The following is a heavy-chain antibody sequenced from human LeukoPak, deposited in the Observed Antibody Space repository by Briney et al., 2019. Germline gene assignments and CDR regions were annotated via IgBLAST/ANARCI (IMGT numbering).Heavy chain of an antibody. Sequence: GESLKISCKGSGYSFTSYWIGWVRQMPGKGLEWMGIIYPGDSDTRYSPSFQGQVTISADKSISTAYLQWSSLKASHTAMYYCARRYCSSTSCYRHFDYWGQGTLVTVSS. CDR3: ARRYCSSTSCYRHFDY. V-gene: IGHV5-51*01. CDR1: GYSFTSYW. D-gene: IGHD2-2*01. CDR2: IYPGDSDT. J-gene: IGHJ4*02.